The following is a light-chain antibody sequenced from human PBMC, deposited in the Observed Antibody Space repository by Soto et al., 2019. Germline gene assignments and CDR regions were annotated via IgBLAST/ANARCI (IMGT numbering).Light chain of an antibody. CDR2: GAS. V-gene: IGKV3-20*01. CDR1: QSVSSSY. J-gene: IGKJ1*01. CDR3: QQYGSSRT. Sequence: EIVLTQSPGTLSLSPGERATLSCRASQSVSSSYLAWYQQKPGQAPRLLIYGASIRATGIPARFSGSGSGTDFTLTISRLEPEDFAVYYCQQYGSSRTFGQGTNVYIK.